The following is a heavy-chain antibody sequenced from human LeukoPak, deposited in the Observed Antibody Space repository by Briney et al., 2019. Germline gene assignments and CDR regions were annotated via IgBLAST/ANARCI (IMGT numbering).Heavy chain of an antibody. Sequence: GGSLRLSCAASGFTFSDYYMSWIRQAPGKGLEWVSSISSSSSYIYYADSVKGRFTISRDNAKNSLYLQMNSLRAEDTAVYYCARAGDYYGSGSYFDYWGQGTLVTVSS. J-gene: IGHJ4*02. CDR3: ARAGDYYGSGSYFDY. V-gene: IGHV3-11*06. D-gene: IGHD3-10*01. CDR2: ISSSSSYI. CDR1: GFTFSDYY.